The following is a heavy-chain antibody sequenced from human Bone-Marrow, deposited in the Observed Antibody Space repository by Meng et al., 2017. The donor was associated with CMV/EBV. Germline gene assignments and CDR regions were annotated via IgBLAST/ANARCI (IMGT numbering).Heavy chain of an antibody. J-gene: IGHJ4*02. Sequence: GESLKISCTASGFTFSDNSMSWTRQAPGKGLEWISYITGSGTTIYYADSVRGRFTISRDNAKRSLYLQMNSLRAEDTALYYCARRGTGSFRYYFDYWGQGTLVTVSS. CDR1: GFTFSDNS. D-gene: IGHD3-10*01. V-gene: IGHV3-11*01. CDR2: ITGSGTTI. CDR3: ARRGTGSFRYYFDY.